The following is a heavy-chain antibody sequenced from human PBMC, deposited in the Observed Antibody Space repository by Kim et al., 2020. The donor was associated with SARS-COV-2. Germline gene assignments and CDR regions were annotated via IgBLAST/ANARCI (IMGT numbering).Heavy chain of an antibody. D-gene: IGHD3-16*01. CDR3: ARDKGWGEAAFDI. V-gene: IGHV4-61*01. J-gene: IGHJ3*02. CDR1: GGSVSSGNYL. Sequence: SETLSLTCTVSGGSVSSGNYLWTWIRQPPGKGLEWIGYIYYSGNTNYNPSLKSRVTISLDTSKNQFSLKLSSVTAADTAVSYCARDKGWGEAAFDIWGQG. CDR2: IYYSGNT.